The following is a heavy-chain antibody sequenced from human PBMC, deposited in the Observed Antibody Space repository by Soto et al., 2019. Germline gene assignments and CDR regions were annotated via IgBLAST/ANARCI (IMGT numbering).Heavy chain of an antibody. CDR3: AREDSYYYYYGMDV. Sequence: SETLSLTCTVSDGSVSSGGDYWSWIRQPPGKGLEWIGYIYYSGSTNYNPSLKSRVTISVDTSKNQFSLKLSSVTAADTAVYYCAREDSYYYYYGMDVWGQGTTVTVSS. CDR2: IYYSGST. J-gene: IGHJ6*02. CDR1: DGSVSSGGDY. V-gene: IGHV4-61*08.